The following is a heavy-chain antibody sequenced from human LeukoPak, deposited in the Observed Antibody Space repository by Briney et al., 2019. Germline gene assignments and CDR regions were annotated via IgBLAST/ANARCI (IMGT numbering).Heavy chain of an antibody. J-gene: IGHJ4*02. CDR1: GFTFSSYA. CDR3: ASRGYDILTGLDY. V-gene: IGHV3-30*02. D-gene: IGHD3-9*01. Sequence: GGSLRLSCAASGFTFSSYAMHWVRQAPGKGLEWVTFIRYDGSNKYYADSVKGRFTISRDNAKNSLYLQMNSLRADDTAVYYCASRGYDILTGLDYWGQGTVVTVSS. CDR2: IRYDGSNK.